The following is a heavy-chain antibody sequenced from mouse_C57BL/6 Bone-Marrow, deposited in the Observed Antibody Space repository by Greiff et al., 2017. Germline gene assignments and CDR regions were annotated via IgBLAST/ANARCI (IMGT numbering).Heavy chain of an antibody. Sequence: VQLQQSGAELARPGASVKLSCKASGYTFTSYGISWVKQRTGQGLEWIGEIYPRSGNTYYNEKFKGKATLTADKSASTAYMELRSLTSEDFAVYFCAREGRGSSWGFAYWGQGTLVTVSA. V-gene: IGHV1-81*01. J-gene: IGHJ3*01. CDR3: AREGRGSSWGFAY. D-gene: IGHD1-1*01. CDR2: IYPRSGNT. CDR1: GYTFTSYG.